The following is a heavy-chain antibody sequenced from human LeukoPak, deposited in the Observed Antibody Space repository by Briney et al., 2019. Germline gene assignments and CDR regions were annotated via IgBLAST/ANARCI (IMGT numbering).Heavy chain of an antibody. V-gene: IGHV4-4*07. CDR3: ARQSDSSGYYYLGAFDF. CDR2: IYTSGNT. CDR1: GGSISGYC. D-gene: IGHD3-22*01. Sequence: SETLSLTCTVSGGSISGYCWSWIRQPAGKGLEWIGRIYTSGNTNYNPSLKSRLTMSVDTSNNQFSLKLSSVTAADTAVYYCARQSDSSGYYYLGAFDFWGQGTMVTVSS. J-gene: IGHJ3*01.